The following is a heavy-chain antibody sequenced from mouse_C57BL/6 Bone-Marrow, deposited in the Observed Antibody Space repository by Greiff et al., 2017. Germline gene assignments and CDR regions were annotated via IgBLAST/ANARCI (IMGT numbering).Heavy chain of an antibody. CDR3: ARFHYGSEDY. CDR2: INPSSGYT. V-gene: IGHV1-7*01. Sequence: QVQLQQSGAELAKPGASVTLSCKASGYTFTSYWMHWVKQRPGQGLAWIGYINPSSGYTKYNQKFKDKATLTADKSSSTAYMQLSSLTYDDSSVYYCARFHYGSEDYWGQGTTLTVSS. D-gene: IGHD1-1*01. CDR1: GYTFTSYW. J-gene: IGHJ2*01.